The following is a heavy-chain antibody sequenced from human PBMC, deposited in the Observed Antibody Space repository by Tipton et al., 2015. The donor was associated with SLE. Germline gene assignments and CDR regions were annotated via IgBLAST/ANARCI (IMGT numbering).Heavy chain of an antibody. J-gene: IGHJ4*02. CDR2: IYYSGST. D-gene: IGHD6-6*01. CDR1: GGSFSDYY. CDR3: ARSGPALAARPFYFDY. V-gene: IGHV4-34*01. Sequence: TLSLTCAVYGGSFSDYYWGWIRQPPGKGLEWIGSIYYSGSTYYNPSLKSRVTISVDTSKNQFSLKLSSVTAADTAVYYCARSGPALAARPFYFDYWGQGTLVTVSS.